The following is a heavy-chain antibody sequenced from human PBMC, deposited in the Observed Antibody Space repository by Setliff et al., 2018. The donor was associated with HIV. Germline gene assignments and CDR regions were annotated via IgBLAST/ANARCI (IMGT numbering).Heavy chain of an antibody. V-gene: IGHV3-23*01. CDR3: AKHEYSGGCFYYMDV. Sequence: GESLKISCTAPGFRLNFFAMSWVRQAPGRGLVWVSGISNSGGRTDYVGSVKGRFTISRDTSKNTLYLQLNSLRAEDTAVYYCAKHEYSGGCFYYMDVWGKGTTVTVSS. J-gene: IGHJ6*03. D-gene: IGHD2-15*01. CDR2: ISNSGGRT. CDR1: GFRLNFFA.